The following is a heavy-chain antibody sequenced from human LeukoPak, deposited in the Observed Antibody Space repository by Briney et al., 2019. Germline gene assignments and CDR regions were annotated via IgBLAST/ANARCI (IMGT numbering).Heavy chain of an antibody. D-gene: IGHD2-15*01. CDR3: TRRGCSGGTCFHDY. Sequence: GGSLRLSCAASGFTVSSNYMSWVRQAPGKGLEWVSVIYSGGSTYYADSVKGRFTISRDDSKNTAYLQMNSLKTEDTAVYYCTRRGCSGGTCFHDYWGQGTLVTVSS. CDR1: GFTVSSNY. CDR2: IYSGGST. V-gene: IGHV3-53*01. J-gene: IGHJ4*02.